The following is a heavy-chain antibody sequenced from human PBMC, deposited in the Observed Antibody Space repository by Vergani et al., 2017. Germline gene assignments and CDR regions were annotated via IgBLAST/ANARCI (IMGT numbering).Heavy chain of an antibody. Sequence: EVQLVESGGGLEQPGRSLRLSCAASGFTFRNYIMLWVRQTPGRGLEYVSGISRDGGDTYHANSVRGRFTISRDNSKNTVYLQMGSLETEDTAVYYCARGGARGTTLSTTWFDSWGQGTLVTVSS. CDR2: ISRDGGDT. J-gene: IGHJ5*01. D-gene: IGHD1-1*01. V-gene: IGHV3-64*01. CDR1: GFTFRNYI. CDR3: ARGGARGTTLSTTWFDS.